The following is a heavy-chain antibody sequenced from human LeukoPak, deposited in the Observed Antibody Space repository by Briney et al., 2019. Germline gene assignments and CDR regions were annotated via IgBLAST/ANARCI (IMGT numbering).Heavy chain of an antibody. V-gene: IGHV3-7*01. CDR3: AKDPRRYSRTGGYFDY. D-gene: IGHD6-13*01. Sequence: GGSLRLSCAASGFTFGRHWMSWVRQAPGKGLEWVAHMNQGGSETTNVDSVKGRFTISRDDAKNLVFLQMNSLRAEDTAVYYCAKDPRRYSRTGGYFDYWGQGTLVTVSS. CDR2: MNQGGSET. CDR1: GFTFGRHW. J-gene: IGHJ4*02.